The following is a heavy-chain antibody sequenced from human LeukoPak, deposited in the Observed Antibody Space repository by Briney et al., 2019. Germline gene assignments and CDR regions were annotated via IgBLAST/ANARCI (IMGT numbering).Heavy chain of an antibody. Sequence: AGCLRLSCEASEFPVGSLWVGWVRQAPGKGLEWVADIKADGSEKRYVGSVKGRFTLSRHNAKNSLYLQINSLTAEATAVYYCASAPWYGNSYANGGQGTLVTVSS. J-gene: IGHJ4*02. D-gene: IGHD3-16*01. CDR2: IKADGSEK. CDR3: ASAPWYGNSYAN. V-gene: IGHV3-7*02. CDR1: EFPVGSLW.